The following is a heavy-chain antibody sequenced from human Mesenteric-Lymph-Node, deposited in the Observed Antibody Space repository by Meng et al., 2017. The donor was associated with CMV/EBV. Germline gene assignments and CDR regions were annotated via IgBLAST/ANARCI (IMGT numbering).Heavy chain of an antibody. CDR2: INPNSGGT. J-gene: IGHJ5*02. CDR1: GYTFTGHY. V-gene: IGHV1-2*02. Sequence: ASVKVSCKASGYTFTGHYMHWVRQAPGQGLEWMGWINPNSGGTNYAQKFQGRVTLTRDTSINTAYMELSRLKSDDTAVYYCGKDVTLLGSDPWGQGTLVTVSS. CDR3: GKDVTLLGSDP. D-gene: IGHD2-15*01.